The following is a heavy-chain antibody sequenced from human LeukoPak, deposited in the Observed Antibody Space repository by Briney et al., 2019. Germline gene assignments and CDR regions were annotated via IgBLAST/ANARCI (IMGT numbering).Heavy chain of an antibody. D-gene: IGHD2-2*02. V-gene: IGHV3-49*04. J-gene: IGHJ6*03. CDR3: TRDLVGYCSSTSCYTVSYMDV. CDR1: GFTFGDYA. Sequence: PGGSLRLSCTASGFTFGDYAMSWVRQAPGKGLEWVGFIRSKAYGGATEYAASVKGRFTISRDDSKSIAYLQMNSLKTEDTAVYYCTRDLVGYCSSTSCYTVSYMDVWGKGTTVTVSS. CDR2: IRSKAYGGAT.